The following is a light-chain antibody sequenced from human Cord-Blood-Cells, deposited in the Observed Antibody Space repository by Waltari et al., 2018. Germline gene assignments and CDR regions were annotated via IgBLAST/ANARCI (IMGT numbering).Light chain of an antibody. J-gene: IGKJ1*01. CDR3: QQSYSTPT. CDR2: AAS. V-gene: IGKV1-39*01. CDR1: QSISSY. Sequence: DIQMTQSPYSLSASVGARVTITCRASQSISSYLNWYQQTPGKAPKLLIYAASSLQSGVPSRFSGSGSGTDFTLTISSLQPEDFATYDCQQSYSTPTFGQGTKVEIK.